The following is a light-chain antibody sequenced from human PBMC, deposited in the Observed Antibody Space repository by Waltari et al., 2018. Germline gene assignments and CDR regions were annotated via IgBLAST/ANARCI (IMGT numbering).Light chain of an antibody. V-gene: IGKV3-20*01. J-gene: IGKJ1*01. CDR1: ESVSRA. Sequence: EIVLTQSPGTLSLSVGERATVSCRASESVSRALAWYQQKPGQAPRLLIYGASTRATGIPDRCSGSGSGTDFSLTISRLEPDDCAVYYCQHYLRLPVTFGQGTTVEI. CDR2: GAS. CDR3: QHYLRLPVT.